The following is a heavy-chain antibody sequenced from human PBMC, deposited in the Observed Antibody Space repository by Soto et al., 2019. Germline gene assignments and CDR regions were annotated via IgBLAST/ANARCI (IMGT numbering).Heavy chain of an antibody. CDR1: GFIFSRHG. CDR3: AKDRGSYDIRSGTHLYYAIDD. V-gene: IGHV3-30*18. J-gene: IGHJ6*02. CDR2: TSYDGSNT. D-gene: IGHD3-3*01. Sequence: QGQLVDSGGGVVQPGTSLRLSCAASGFIFSRHGMHCVRQAPGKGLEWVAFTSYDGSNTYYADSVKGRFTISRDNPKNTLILQMNSLRPNDTALYFCAKDRGSYDIRSGTHLYYAIDDWGQGATLTV.